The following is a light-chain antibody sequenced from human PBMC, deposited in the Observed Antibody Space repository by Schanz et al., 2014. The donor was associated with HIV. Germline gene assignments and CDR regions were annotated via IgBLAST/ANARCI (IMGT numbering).Light chain of an antibody. CDR2: GAS. V-gene: IGKV1-39*01. CDR3: QQSYSTPLT. Sequence: DIQMTQSPSSLSASVGDSVTISCRASQFIASYLSWYQQNPGEAPKLLIYGASSLQSGVPSRFSGSGSATDFTLTVSSLQPEDFATYYCQQSYSTPLTFGGGTKVEIK. CDR1: QFIASY. J-gene: IGKJ4*01.